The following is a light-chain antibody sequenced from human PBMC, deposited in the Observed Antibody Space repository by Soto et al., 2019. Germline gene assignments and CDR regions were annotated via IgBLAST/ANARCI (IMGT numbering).Light chain of an antibody. J-gene: IGKJ5*01. CDR2: KAS. CDR3: QHYNNYPIT. Sequence: DIQMTQSPSTLSASAGDRVTITCRASQSISPWLAWYQQKPGKAPKLLIYKASTLESGVPSRFSGSGSGTEFTLTISSLQPEDFATYYCQHYNNYPITFGQGTRLEIK. V-gene: IGKV1-5*03. CDR1: QSISPW.